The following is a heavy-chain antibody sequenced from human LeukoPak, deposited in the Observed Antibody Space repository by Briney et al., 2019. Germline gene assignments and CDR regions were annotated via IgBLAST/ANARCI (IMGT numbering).Heavy chain of an antibody. CDR2: SSSSDDGK. CDR3: AKGLRSGWYYFDY. Sequence: PGGSLRLSCTASGLSLNSYAMSWVRQVPGKGREWVSASSSSDDGKWYAESVRGRFTISRDTSKNTLYLQMNSLRAEDTAVYYCAKGLRSGWYYFDYWGQGTLVTVSS. CDR1: GLSLNSYA. D-gene: IGHD6-19*01. V-gene: IGHV3-23*01. J-gene: IGHJ4*02.